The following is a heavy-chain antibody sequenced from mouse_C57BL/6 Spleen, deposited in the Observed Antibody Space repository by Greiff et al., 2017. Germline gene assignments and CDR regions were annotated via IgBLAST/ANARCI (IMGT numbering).Heavy chain of an antibody. CDR3: ARLDYGSSRYYAMDD. D-gene: IGHD1-1*01. CDR2: IYPRSGNT. J-gene: IGHJ4*01. V-gene: IGHV1-81*01. CDR1: GYTFTSYG. Sequence: VQLQQSGAELARPGASVKLSCKASGYTFTSYGISWVKQRTGQGLEWIGEIYPRSGNTYYNEKFKGKATLTADKSSSTAYMELRSLTSEDSAVYFCARLDYGSSRYYAMDDWGQGTSVTVSS.